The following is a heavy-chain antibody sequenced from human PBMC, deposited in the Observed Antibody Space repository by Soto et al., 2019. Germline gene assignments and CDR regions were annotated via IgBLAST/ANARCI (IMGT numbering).Heavy chain of an antibody. J-gene: IGHJ5*02. D-gene: IGHD6-25*01. V-gene: IGHV1-18*01. CDR1: GYTFTSSG. Sequence: ASVKVSCKASGYTFTSSGMSWVRQAPGQGLEWMGWISAHTGSSEYAQRFQGRVTMTTDRSTSTAYLQWSSLKASDTAMYYCARFQSQRGFDPWGQGTLVTVSS. CDR3: ARFQSQRGFDP. CDR2: ISAHTGSS.